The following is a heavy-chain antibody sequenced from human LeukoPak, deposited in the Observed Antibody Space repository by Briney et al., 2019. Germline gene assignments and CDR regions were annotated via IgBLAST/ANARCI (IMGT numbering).Heavy chain of an antibody. V-gene: IGHV1-69*06. CDR1: GGTFSSYA. J-gene: IGHJ4*02. CDR3: ARSIRSGSSSWYVSDY. Sequence: SVKVSCKASGGTFSSYAISWVRQAPGQGLEWMGGIIPIFGTANYAQKFQGRVTITADKSTSTAYMELSSLRSEDTAVYYCARSIRSGSSSWYVSDYWGQGTLVTVST. CDR2: IIPIFGTA. D-gene: IGHD6-13*01.